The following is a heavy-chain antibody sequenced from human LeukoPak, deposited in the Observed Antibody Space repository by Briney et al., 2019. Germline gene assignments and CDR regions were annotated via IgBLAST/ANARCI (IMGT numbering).Heavy chain of an antibody. CDR1: GFTFSNYG. D-gene: IGHD5-12*01. CDR3: ASGYSGYDPPDS. Sequence: GGSLRLSCAASGFTFSNYGMHRVRQAPGKGLEWVAVMSYDGSNKYYADSVKGRFTISRDNSKNTLYLQMNSLRAEDTAVYYCASGYSGYDPPDSWGQGTLVTVPS. J-gene: IGHJ5*02. V-gene: IGHV3-30*03. CDR2: MSYDGSNK.